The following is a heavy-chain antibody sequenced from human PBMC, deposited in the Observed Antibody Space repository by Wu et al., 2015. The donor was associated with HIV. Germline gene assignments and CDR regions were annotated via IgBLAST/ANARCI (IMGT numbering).Heavy chain of an antibody. J-gene: IGHJ6*02. CDR1: GYTFTGYY. D-gene: IGHD6-19*01. V-gene: IGHV1-2*02. CDR3: ARNTDSVATSLYSLGV. Sequence: QVQLVQSGAEVKKPGASVKVSCKASGYTFTGYYMHWVRQAPGQGLEWMGWINPNSGGTNYAQKFQGRVTMTRDTSISTAYMELSRLRSDDTAVYYCARNTDSVATSLYSLGVWGQGTTVTVSS. CDR2: INPNSGGT.